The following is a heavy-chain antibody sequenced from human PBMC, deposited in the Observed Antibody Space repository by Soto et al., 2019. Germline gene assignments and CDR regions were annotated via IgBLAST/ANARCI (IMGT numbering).Heavy chain of an antibody. CDR3: ARDGPYDILTGVENYYYYYYMDV. Sequence: ASVKVSCKASGYTFTSYGISWVRQAPGQGLEWMGWISAYNGNTNYAQKLQGRVTMTTDTSTSTAYMELRGLRSDDTAVYYCARDGPYDILTGVENYYYYYYMDVWGKGTTVTVSS. CDR2: ISAYNGNT. CDR1: GYTFTSYG. J-gene: IGHJ6*03. V-gene: IGHV1-18*01. D-gene: IGHD3-9*01.